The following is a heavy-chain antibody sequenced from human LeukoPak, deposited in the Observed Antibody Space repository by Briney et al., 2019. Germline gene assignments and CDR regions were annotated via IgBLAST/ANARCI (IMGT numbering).Heavy chain of an antibody. Sequence: GGSLILSCAATGFTFSSYAMSWVRQAPGKGLEWVSAISGSGGSTYYADSVKGRFPISRDNSKNMLYLQMNSLRAEDTAVYYCAKAPSEGIEEPFDYWGQGTLVTVSS. V-gene: IGHV3-23*01. CDR1: GFTFSSYA. J-gene: IGHJ4*02. CDR3: AKAPSEGIEEPFDY. CDR2: ISGSGGST. D-gene: IGHD1-14*01.